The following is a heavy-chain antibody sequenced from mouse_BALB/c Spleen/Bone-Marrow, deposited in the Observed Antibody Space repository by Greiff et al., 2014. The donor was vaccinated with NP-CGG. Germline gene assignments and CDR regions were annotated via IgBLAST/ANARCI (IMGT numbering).Heavy chain of an antibody. CDR3: ASAYYRYAMDY. D-gene: IGHD2-14*01. J-gene: IGHJ4*01. V-gene: IGHV2-4*02. Sequence: QVQLKESGPGLVQPSQSLSITCTVSGFSLTSHGVHWIRQPPEKGLEWLGVIWSGGSTDYNAAFISRLSIRKDNSKSQVFFKMNSLQADDTAIYYCASAYYRYAMDYWGQGTSVTVSS. CDR2: IWSGGST. CDR1: GFSLTSHG.